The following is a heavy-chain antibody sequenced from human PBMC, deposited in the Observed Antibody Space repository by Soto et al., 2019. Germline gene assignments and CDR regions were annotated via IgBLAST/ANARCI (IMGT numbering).Heavy chain of an antibody. CDR2: LSGDGTTT. CDR1: GFTFSAYG. D-gene: IGHD3-22*01. Sequence: EVQLLESGGGLVQPGGSLRLSCTASGFTFSAYGMSWVRQAPGKGLEWVSSLSGDGTTTYYIDSVKGRFTISRDNSRNTLSLQMNSLRTEETAVYYCAKDIAVYSSAYNYWGQGILVTVSS. J-gene: IGHJ4*02. V-gene: IGHV3-23*01. CDR3: AKDIAVYSSAYNY.